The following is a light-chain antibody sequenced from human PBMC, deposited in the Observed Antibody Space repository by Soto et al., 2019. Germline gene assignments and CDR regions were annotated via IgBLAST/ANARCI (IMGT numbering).Light chain of an antibody. V-gene: IGLV2-14*03. Sequence: QSVLTQPASVSGSPGQSIAISCTGTSSDVGAYDFVSWYQQHPDKAPKLMIYEVSHRPSGVSYRFSGSKSVNTATLTISGLQAEDEADYYCSSYTTSSPRVFGTGTKVPVL. J-gene: IGLJ1*01. CDR1: SSDVGAYDF. CDR3: SSYTTSSPRV. CDR2: EVS.